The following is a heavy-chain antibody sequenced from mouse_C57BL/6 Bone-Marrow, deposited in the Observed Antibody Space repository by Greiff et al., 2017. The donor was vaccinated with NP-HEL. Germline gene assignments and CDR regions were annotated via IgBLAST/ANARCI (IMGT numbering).Heavy chain of an antibody. Sequence: DVMLVESGGGLVKPGGSLKLSCAASGFTFSDYGMHWVRQAPEKGLGWVAYISSGSSTIYYADTVKGRFTISRDNAKNTLFLQMTSLRSEDTAMYYCARVGWLLRRNAMDYWGQGTSVTVSS. J-gene: IGHJ4*01. D-gene: IGHD2-3*01. CDR3: ARVGWLLRRNAMDY. V-gene: IGHV5-17*01. CDR2: ISSGSSTI. CDR1: GFTFSDYG.